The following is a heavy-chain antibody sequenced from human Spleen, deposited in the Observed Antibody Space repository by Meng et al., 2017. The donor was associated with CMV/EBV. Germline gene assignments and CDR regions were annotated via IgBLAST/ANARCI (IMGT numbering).Heavy chain of an antibody. D-gene: IGHD4-17*01. Sequence: GESLKISCVASGFTFSTYWMGWVRQALGKGLEWVANIKQDGSEKYYVDSVKGRSTFSRDNAKSSLYLQMNSLRAEDTAVYYCARGGIGDSGFDIWGQGTMVTVSS. CDR1: GFTFSTYW. CDR2: IKQDGSEK. CDR3: ARGGIGDSGFDI. J-gene: IGHJ3*02. V-gene: IGHV3-7*01.